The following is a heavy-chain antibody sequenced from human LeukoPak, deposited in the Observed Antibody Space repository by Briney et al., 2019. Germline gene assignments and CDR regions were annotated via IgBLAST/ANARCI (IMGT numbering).Heavy chain of an antibody. V-gene: IGHV3-30*18. CDR3: AKGREDSDY. J-gene: IGHJ4*02. CDR1: GFTFSSYG. CDR2: ISYDGSNK. Sequence: GGSLRLSCAASGFTFSSYGMHWVRQAPGKGLEWVAVISYDGSNKYYADSVKGRFTISRDNSKNTLYLQMNSLRAEDTAVYYCAKGREDSDYWGQGTLVTVSS.